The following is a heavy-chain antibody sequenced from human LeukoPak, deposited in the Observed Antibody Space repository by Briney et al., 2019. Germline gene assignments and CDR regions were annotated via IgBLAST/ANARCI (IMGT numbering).Heavy chain of an antibody. J-gene: IGHJ5*02. D-gene: IGHD1-26*01. Sequence: SETLSLTCTVSGGSISSSSYYWSWIRQPPGKGLEWIGYIYYSGSTNYNPSLKSRVTISVDTSKNQFSLKLSSVTAADTAMYYCARGPLGAPAGNWFDPWGQGTLVTVSS. CDR3: ARGPLGAPAGNWFDP. CDR1: GGSISSSSYY. V-gene: IGHV4-61*01. CDR2: IYYSGST.